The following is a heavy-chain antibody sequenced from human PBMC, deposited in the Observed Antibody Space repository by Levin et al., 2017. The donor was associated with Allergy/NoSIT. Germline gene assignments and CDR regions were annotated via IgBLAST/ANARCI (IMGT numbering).Heavy chain of an antibody. CDR2: IKQDGSEK. J-gene: IGHJ6*02. CDR3: ARDERYYYGMDV. D-gene: IGHD1-1*01. CDR1: XFSLVRYC. Sequence: GGSLRLXXXXXXFSLVRYCMGEVRQAQGKGLEWVANIKQDGSEKYYVDSVKGRFTISRDNAKNSLYLQMNSLRAEDTAVYYCARDERYYYGMDVWGQGTTVTVSS. V-gene: IGHV3-7*01.